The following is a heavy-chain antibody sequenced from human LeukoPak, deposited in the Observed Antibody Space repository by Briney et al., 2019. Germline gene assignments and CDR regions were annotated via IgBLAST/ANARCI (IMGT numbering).Heavy chain of an antibody. CDR3: AHRPHDGTDTYYGNLEYFQD. J-gene: IGHJ1*01. CDR2: IFWNDHK. CDR1: EWSIRATGVR. D-gene: IGHD3-22*01. Sequence: ESGPTLVNPSQTLTLTCSFSEWSIRATGVRVGLIRQPPGKALEWLALIFWNDHKLYSPSLKSRLTITKDTSKNLVLLTLTNMDPVDTATYYCAHRPHDGTDTYYGNLEYFQDWGQGTLITVSS. V-gene: IGHV2-5*01.